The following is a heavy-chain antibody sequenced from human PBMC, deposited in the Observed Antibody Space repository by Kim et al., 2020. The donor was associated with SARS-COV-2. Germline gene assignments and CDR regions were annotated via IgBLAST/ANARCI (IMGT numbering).Heavy chain of an antibody. V-gene: IGHV6-1*01. J-gene: IGHJ4*02. CDR1: GDSVSSNSGT. D-gene: IGHD6-19*01. CDR3: VGGGGWNS. CDR2: TYYRSKWYN. Sequence: SQTLSLTCVISGDSVSSNSGTWNWIRQSPSRGLEWLGRTYYRSKWYNAYAISVKSRITINPDTSKNQFSLQLKSVTLEDTAVYYCVGGGGWNSWGQGTLVTVSS.